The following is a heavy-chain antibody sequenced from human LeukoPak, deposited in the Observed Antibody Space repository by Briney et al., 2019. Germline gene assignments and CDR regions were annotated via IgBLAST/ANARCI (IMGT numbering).Heavy chain of an antibody. D-gene: IGHD4-17*01. J-gene: IGHJ4*02. CDR1: GFTFSSYG. CDR2: ISYDGSNK. CDR3: AKSHDYGDYKVFFDY. V-gene: IGHV3-30*18. Sequence: PGGSLRLSCAASGFTFSSYGMHWVRQAPGKGLEWVAVISYDGSNKYYADSVKGRFTISRDNSKNTLYLQMNSLRAEDTAVYYCAKSHDYGDYKVFFDYWGQGTLVTVSS.